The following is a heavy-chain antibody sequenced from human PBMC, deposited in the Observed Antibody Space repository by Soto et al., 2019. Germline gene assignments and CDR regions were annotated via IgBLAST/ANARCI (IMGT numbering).Heavy chain of an antibody. V-gene: IGHV1-69*01. CDR1: GGTFSSYA. J-gene: IGHJ5*02. D-gene: IGHD3-22*01. CDR3: ARGGYEYYYDSSGHYRWFDP. Sequence: QVQLVQSGAEVKKPGSSVKVSCKASGGTFSSYAISWVRQAPGQGLEWMGGIIPIFGTANYTQKFQGRVTITADESTSTAYMELSSLRSEDTAVYYCARGGYEYYYDSSGHYRWFDPWGQGTLVTVSS. CDR2: IIPIFGTA.